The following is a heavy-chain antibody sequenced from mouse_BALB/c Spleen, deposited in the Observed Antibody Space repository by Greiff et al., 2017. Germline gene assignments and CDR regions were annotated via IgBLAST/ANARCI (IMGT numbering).Heavy chain of an antibody. J-gene: IGHJ2*01. CDR2: INSNGGST. V-gene: IGHV5-6-2*01. Sequence: DVMLVESGGGLVKLGGSLKLSCAASGFTFSSYYMSWVRQTPEKRLELVAAINSNGGSTYYPDTVKGRFTISRDNAKNTLYLQMSSLKSEDTALYYCARRGFFDYWGQGTTLTVSS. CDR3: ARRGFFDY. CDR1: GFTFSSYY.